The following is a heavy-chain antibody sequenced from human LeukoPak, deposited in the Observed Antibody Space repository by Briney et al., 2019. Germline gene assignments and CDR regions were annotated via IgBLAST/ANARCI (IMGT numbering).Heavy chain of an antibody. D-gene: IGHD5-12*01. V-gene: IGHV4-61*02. CDR3: AKDRAVATIGGIDY. CDR1: GDSISNSRHY. CDR2: IYPSGNT. J-gene: IGHJ4*02. Sequence: PSQTLSLTCTVSGDSISNSRHYWSWIRQPAGKALEWIGRIYPSGNTNYNPSLKSRVSISLDTSKNQFSLNLKSVTAADTAMYYCAKDRAVATIGGIDYWGQGTLVTVSS.